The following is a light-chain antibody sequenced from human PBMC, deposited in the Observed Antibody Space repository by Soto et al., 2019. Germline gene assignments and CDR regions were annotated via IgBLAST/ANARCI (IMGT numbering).Light chain of an antibody. CDR3: QQSYSTPFT. CDR2: AAS. CDR1: QSISSY. V-gene: IGKV1-39*01. J-gene: IGKJ3*01. Sequence: DIQMTQSPSSLSASVGDRVTITCRASQSISSYLIWYQQKLGKAPKLLIYAASSLQSGVPSRFSGSGSGTDFTLTISSLQPEDFATYYCQQSYSTPFTFGPGTKVDIK.